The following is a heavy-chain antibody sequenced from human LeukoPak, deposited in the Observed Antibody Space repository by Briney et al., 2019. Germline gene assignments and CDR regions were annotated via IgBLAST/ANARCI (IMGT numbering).Heavy chain of an antibody. V-gene: IGHV3-9*01. J-gene: IGHJ4*02. Sequence: PGGSLRLSCAASGFTFDDYAMHWVRQAPGKGLEWVSGISWNSGSIGYADSVKGRFTISRDNAKNSLYLQMNSLRAEDTALYYCAKDRLMVRGVITYIFDYWGQGTLVTVSS. CDR1: GFTFDDYA. CDR2: ISWNSGSI. CDR3: AKDRLMVRGVITYIFDY. D-gene: IGHD3-10*01.